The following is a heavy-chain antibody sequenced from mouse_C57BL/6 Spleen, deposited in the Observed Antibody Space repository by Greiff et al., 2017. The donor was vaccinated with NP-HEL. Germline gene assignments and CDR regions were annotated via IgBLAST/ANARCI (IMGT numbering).Heavy chain of an antibody. Sequence: QVQLQQPGAELVKPGASVKLSCKASGYTFTSYWMHWVKQRPGQGLEWIGMIHPNSGSTNYNEKFKSKATLTVDKSSSTAYMQLSSLTSEDSAVYYCARSVGWDGNFDVWGPGTTVTVSS. CDR3: ARSVGWDGNFDV. J-gene: IGHJ1*01. CDR2: IHPNSGST. D-gene: IGHD4-1*01. CDR1: GYTFTSYW. V-gene: IGHV1-64*01.